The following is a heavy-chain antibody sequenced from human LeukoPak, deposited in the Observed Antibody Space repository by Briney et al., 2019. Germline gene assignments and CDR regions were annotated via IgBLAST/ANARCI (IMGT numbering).Heavy chain of an antibody. D-gene: IGHD5-18*01. CDR3: ARAVTAMANDAFDI. CDR2: INWNGGST. Sequence: GGSLRPSCAASGFTFDDYGMSWVRQAPGKGLEWVSGINWNGGSTGYADSVKGRFTISRDNAKNSLYLQMNSLRAEDTALYYCARAVTAMANDAFDIWGQGTMVTVSS. V-gene: IGHV3-20*04. J-gene: IGHJ3*02. CDR1: GFTFDDYG.